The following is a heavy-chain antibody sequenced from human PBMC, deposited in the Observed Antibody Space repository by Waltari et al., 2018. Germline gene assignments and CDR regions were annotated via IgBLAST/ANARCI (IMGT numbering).Heavy chain of an antibody. CDR2: ISPNGRST. J-gene: IGHJ6*02. Sequence: EVQLVESGGGLVQTGGSLRLPCTASGFTFSDYWTHWVRQGPGKGLLWVSRISPNGRSTVYADSGKGRFTISRDNAKNTVYLQMNSLRVEDTGVFYWARALVLEDGMDVWGQGTTVTVSS. CDR3: ARALVLEDGMDV. V-gene: IGHV3-74*01. CDR1: GFTFSDYW. D-gene: IGHD1-1*01.